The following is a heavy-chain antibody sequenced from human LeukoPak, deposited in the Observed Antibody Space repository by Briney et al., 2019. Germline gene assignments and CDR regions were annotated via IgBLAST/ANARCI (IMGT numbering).Heavy chain of an antibody. V-gene: IGHV4-34*01. J-gene: IGHJ4*02. CDR1: GGSFSGYY. CDR3: ARTTDTAMVWPGYYFDY. D-gene: IGHD5-18*01. Sequence: SETLSLTCAVYGGSFSGYYWSWIRQPPGKGLEWIGSIYYSGSTYYNPSLKSRVTISADTSKNQFSLKLSSVTAADTAVYYCARTTDTAMVWPGYYFDYWGQGTLVTVSS. CDR2: IYYSGST.